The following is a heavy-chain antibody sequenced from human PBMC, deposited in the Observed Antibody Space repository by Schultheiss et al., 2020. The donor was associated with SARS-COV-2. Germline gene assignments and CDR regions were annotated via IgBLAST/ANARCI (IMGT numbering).Heavy chain of an antibody. J-gene: IGHJ6*02. V-gene: IGHV4-59*01. CDR2: IYYSGST. D-gene: IGHD6-13*01. CDR1: GGSISADY. CDR3: ARGSIAAELRVGGYYYGMDV. Sequence: SETLSLTCTVSGGSISADYWSWIRQSPGKGLEWIGTIYYSGSTYHNPSLKSRVTISVDTSKNQFSLKLSSVTAADTAVYYCARGSIAAELRVGGYYYGMDVWGQGTTVTVSS.